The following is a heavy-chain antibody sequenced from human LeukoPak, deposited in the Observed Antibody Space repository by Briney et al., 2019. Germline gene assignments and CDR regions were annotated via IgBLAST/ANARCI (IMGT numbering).Heavy chain of an antibody. CDR1: GFTFRTYA. Sequence: PGGSLRLSCAGSGFTFRTYAMEWVRQAPGKGLEWVSLISDSGSSRYYADSVKGRFTISRDNAKNSLYLQMNSLRAEDTAVYYCARVVLRFLEWLPRGYFDYWGQGTLVTVSS. CDR3: ARVVLRFLEWLPRGYFDY. D-gene: IGHD3-3*01. J-gene: IGHJ4*02. V-gene: IGHV3-21*01. CDR2: ISDSGSSR.